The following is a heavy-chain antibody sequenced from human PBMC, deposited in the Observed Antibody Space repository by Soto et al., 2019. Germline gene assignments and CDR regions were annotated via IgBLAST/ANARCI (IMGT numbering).Heavy chain of an antibody. Sequence: EVQLVESGGGLVQPGRSLRLSCAASGFTFDDYAMHWVRQAPGKGLEWVSGISWNSGSIGYADSVKGRFTISGDNAKNSLYLQMTRLRTEDTALYYCAKWDDYGDHKEAFDIWGQGTMVTVSS. V-gene: IGHV3-9*01. J-gene: IGHJ3*02. D-gene: IGHD4-17*01. CDR3: AKWDDYGDHKEAFDI. CDR1: GFTFDDYA. CDR2: ISWNSGSI.